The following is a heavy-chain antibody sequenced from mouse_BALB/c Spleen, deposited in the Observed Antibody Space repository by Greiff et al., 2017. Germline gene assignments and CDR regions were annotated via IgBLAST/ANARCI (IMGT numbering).Heavy chain of an antibody. CDR3: ARWGTTVVGGAMDY. V-gene: IGHV14-3*02. Sequence: EVQLQQSGAELVKPGASVKLSCTASGFNIKDTYMHWVKQRPEQGLEWIGRIDTANGNTKYDPKFQGKATITADTSSNTAYLQLSSLTSEDTAVYYCARWGTTVVGGAMDYWGQGTSVTVSS. J-gene: IGHJ4*01. D-gene: IGHD1-1*01. CDR1: GFNIKDTY. CDR2: IDTANGNT.